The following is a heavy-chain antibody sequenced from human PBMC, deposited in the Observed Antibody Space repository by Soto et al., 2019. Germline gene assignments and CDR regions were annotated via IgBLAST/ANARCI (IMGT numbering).Heavy chain of an antibody. Sequence: QVQLVQSGAEVRKPGASVKVSCKASGYTFTSYDINWVRQATGHGLEWVGWMNPNSGKTGYAQKFQGRVTMTRNSSITTAYMELSSLRSEDTAVFYCAISSGVGLDAFDMWGQGTMVTVSS. CDR2: MNPNSGKT. D-gene: IGHD2-8*01. CDR1: GYTFTSYD. J-gene: IGHJ3*02. CDR3: AISSGVGLDAFDM. V-gene: IGHV1-8*01.